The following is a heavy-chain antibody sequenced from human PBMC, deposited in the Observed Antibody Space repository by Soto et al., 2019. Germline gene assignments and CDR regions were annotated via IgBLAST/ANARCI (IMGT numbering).Heavy chain of an antibody. CDR3: ARVTYSGSYYVDY. CDR1: GGSISSGGYS. V-gene: IGHV4-30-2*01. D-gene: IGHD1-26*01. J-gene: IGHJ4*02. Sequence: QLQLQESGSGLVKPSQTLSLTCAVSGGSISSGGYSWSWIRQPPGKGLEWIGYIYHSGSTYYNPSLKSRVTISVDRSTNQFSLKLSSVTAADTAVYYCARVTYSGSYYVDYWGQGTLVTVSS. CDR2: IYHSGST.